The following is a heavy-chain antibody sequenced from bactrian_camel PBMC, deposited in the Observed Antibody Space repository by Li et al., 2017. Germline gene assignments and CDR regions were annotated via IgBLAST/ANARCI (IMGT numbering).Heavy chain of an antibody. CDR2: ISSGGRAT. CDR3: AVYSPAFRGPGNYGLVTGIVMSP. J-gene: IGHJ6*01. D-gene: IGHD3*01. CDR1: RSTPDRHSGYC. Sequence: HVQLVESGGGSVQAGGSLRLSCVASRSTPDRHSGYCMGWFRQAPGKERGAIAAISSGGRATTFDDSMKGRFTISQDATKDTVHLQMTRLRPEDTAMYYCAVYSPAFRGPGNYGLVTGIVMSPGARGPRSPSP. V-gene: IGHV3-3*01.